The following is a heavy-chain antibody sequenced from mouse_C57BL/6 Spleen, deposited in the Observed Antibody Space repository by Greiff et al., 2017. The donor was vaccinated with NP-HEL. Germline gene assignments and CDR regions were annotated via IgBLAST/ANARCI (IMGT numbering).Heavy chain of an antibody. D-gene: IGHD2-13*01. CDR1: GYTFTSYW. J-gene: IGHJ4*01. Sequence: LQQPGAELVRPGSSVKLSCKASGYTFTSYWMHWVKQRPIQGLEWIGNIDPSDSETHYNQKFKDKATLTVDKSSSTAYMQLSSLTSEDSAVYYCARSGDLSYAMDYWGQGTSVTVSS. V-gene: IGHV1-52*01. CDR3: ARSGDLSYAMDY. CDR2: IDPSDSET.